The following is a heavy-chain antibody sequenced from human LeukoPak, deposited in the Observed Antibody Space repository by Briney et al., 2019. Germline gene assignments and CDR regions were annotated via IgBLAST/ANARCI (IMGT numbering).Heavy chain of an antibody. CDR3: GRYGSGRGNWFDP. CDR1: GGSISSGGYY. V-gene: IGHV4-31*03. Sequence: SQTLSLTCTVSGGSISSGGYYWSWIRQHPGKGLEWIGYIYCSGSTYYNPSLKSRVTISVDTSKNQFSLKLSSVTAADTAVYYCGRYGSGRGNWFDPWGQGTLVTVSS. CDR2: IYCSGST. J-gene: IGHJ5*02. D-gene: IGHD3-10*01.